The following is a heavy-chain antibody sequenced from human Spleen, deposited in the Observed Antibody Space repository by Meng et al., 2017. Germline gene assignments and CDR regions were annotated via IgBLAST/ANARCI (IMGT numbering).Heavy chain of an antibody. J-gene: IGHJ4*02. CDR2: INHSGST. Sequence: QVQLQQWGPGLLKPSGTLSLTCAVYGGSFSGYYWSWIRQPPGKGLEWIGEINHSGSTNYNPSLKSRVTISVDTSQNNLSLKLSSVTAADSAVYYCARGPTTMAHDFDYWGQGTLVTVSS. V-gene: IGHV4-34*01. D-gene: IGHD4-11*01. CDR1: GGSFSGYY. CDR3: ARGPTTMAHDFDY.